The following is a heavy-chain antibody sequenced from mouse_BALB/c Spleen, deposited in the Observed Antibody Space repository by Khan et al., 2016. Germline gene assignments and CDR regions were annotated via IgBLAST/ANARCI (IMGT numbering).Heavy chain of an antibody. Sequence: QVQLKESGPGLVAPSQSLSITCTVSGFSLTSYGVHWVRQPPGKGLEWLGVIWAGGSTNYNSALMSRLSISKDNSKSQVFLKMNSLQTDDTAMYYCAREAITTVVATDAMDYWGQGTSVTVSS. CDR1: GFSLTSYG. CDR2: IWAGGST. J-gene: IGHJ4*01. D-gene: IGHD1-1*01. CDR3: AREAITTVVATDAMDY. V-gene: IGHV2-9*02.